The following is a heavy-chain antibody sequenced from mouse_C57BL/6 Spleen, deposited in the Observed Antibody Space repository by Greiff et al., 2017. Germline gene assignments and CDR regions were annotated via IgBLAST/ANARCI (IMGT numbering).Heavy chain of an antibody. J-gene: IGHJ4*01. V-gene: IGHV5-9*01. CDR3: AKSNYDAMDY. CDR1: GFTFSSYT. D-gene: IGHD2-5*01. CDR2: ISGGGGNT. Sequence: EVRGVESGGGLVKPGGSLKLSCAASGFTFSSYTMSWVRQTPEKRLEWVATISGGGGNTYYPDSVKGRFTISRDNAKNTLDRQMSSLSSEDTDLYYCAKSNYDAMDYWGQGTSVTVSS.